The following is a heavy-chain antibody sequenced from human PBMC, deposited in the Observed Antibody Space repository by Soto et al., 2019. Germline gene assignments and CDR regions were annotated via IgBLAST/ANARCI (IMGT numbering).Heavy chain of an antibody. CDR2: IYYSGST. D-gene: IGHD1-26*01. Sequence: QLQLQESGPGLVKPSETLSLTCTVSGGSISSSSYYWGWIRQPPGKGLEWIGSIYYSGSTYYNPSLKSRVTTXXHXSTXQSSLKLRSVTAADTAVYYCARRLSGSYFQDAFDIWGQGTMVTVSS. V-gene: IGHV4-39*01. CDR1: GGSISSSSYY. CDR3: ARRLSGSYFQDAFDI. J-gene: IGHJ3*02.